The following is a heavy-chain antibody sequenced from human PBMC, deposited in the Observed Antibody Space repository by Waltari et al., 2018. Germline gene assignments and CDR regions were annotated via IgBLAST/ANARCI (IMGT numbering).Heavy chain of an antibody. CDR2: ISGRDSCGKT. D-gene: IGHD6-13*01. CDR1: GFTFSSYG. CDR3: AKAGYSSNWPNFDS. V-gene: IGHV3-23*01. Sequence: VHLLQSGGGLVQPGGSLRVSCSASGFTFSSYGMNWVRQAPGKGLEWVSGISGRDSCGKTYYADSVEGRFTISRDNSRNTLYLQMNSLRAEDTAVYYCAKAGYSSNWPNFDSWGQGALVTVSS. J-gene: IGHJ4*02.